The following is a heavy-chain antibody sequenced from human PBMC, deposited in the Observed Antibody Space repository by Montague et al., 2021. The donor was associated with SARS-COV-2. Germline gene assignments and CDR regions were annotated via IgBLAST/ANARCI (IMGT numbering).Heavy chain of an antibody. CDR2: ISSSGSTI. CDR3: ARDRAHFTIFGVFIPNFDY. CDR1: GFTFSSYE. D-gene: IGHD3-3*01. V-gene: IGHV3-48*03. Sequence: SLRLSCAASGFTFSSYEMNWVRQAPGKGLEWVSYISSSGSTIYHXDSVKGRFTISRDNAKNSLYLQMNSLRAEDTAVYYCARDRAHFTIFGVFIPNFDYWGQGTLVTVSS. J-gene: IGHJ4*02.